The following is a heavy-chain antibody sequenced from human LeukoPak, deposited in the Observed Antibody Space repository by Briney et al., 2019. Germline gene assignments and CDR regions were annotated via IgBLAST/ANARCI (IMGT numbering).Heavy chain of an antibody. CDR3: AKSITIFGVVITGLDY. J-gene: IGHJ4*02. Sequence: HPGRSLRLSCAASGFTFDDYAMHWVRQAPGKGLEWVSGISWNSGSIGYADSVKGRFTISRDNAKNSLYLQMNSLRAEDTALYYCAKSITIFGVVITGLDYWGQGTLVTVSS. V-gene: IGHV3-9*01. D-gene: IGHD3-3*01. CDR2: ISWNSGSI. CDR1: GFTFDDYA.